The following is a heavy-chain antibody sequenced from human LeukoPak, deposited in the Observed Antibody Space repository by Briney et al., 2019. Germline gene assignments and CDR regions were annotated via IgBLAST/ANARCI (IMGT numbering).Heavy chain of an antibody. Sequence: SETLSLTCTVSGGSISSYYWSWIRQPPGKGLEWIGYIYTSASTNYNPSLKSRVTISVDTSKNQFSLKLSSVTAADTAVYYCARLFSSSIVVVPAAKARRYNWFDPWGQGTLVTVSS. J-gene: IGHJ5*02. D-gene: IGHD2-2*01. CDR1: GGSISSYY. V-gene: IGHV4-4*09. CDR2: IYTSAST. CDR3: ARLFSSSIVVVPAAKARRYNWFDP.